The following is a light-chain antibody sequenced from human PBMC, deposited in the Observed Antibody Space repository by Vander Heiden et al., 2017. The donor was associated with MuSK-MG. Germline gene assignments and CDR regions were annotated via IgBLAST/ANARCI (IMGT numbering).Light chain of an antibody. CDR3: QSYDSSRSGYV. CDR1: SSNIGADYA. J-gene: IGLJ1*01. Sequence: QSVLTQPPSVSGAPGQRVPISCTGSSSNIGADYAVHWYQQPPGTAPKVLIYGNNNRPSGFPDRFSGSKSDTSASLAITGLQAEDEADYYCQSYDSSRSGYVFGTGTRVTVL. CDR2: GNN. V-gene: IGLV1-40*01.